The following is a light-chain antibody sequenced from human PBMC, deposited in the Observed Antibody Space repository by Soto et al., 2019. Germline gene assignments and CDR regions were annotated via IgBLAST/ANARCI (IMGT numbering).Light chain of an antibody. J-gene: IGLJ1*01. CDR1: SSDVGAYNY. Sequence: QSALTQPASVSGSPGQSITISCTGTSSDVGAYNYVSWYQQHPGKAPKLMIYEVTNRPSGVSNRFSGSKSGNTASLTISGLQAEEEADYYCSSYTSSSTVYVFGTGNKVTV. CDR3: SSYTSSSTVYV. CDR2: EVT. V-gene: IGLV2-14*01.